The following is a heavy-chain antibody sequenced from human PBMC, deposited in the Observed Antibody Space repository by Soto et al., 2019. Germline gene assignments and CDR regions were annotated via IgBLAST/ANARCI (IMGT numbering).Heavy chain of an antibody. J-gene: IGHJ5*02. CDR3: AKGGGPNGDYVGH. CDR1: GFTFRSYG. Sequence: QVQVVESGGGVVQPGRSLRLSCAASGFTFRSYGMHWVRQAPGKGQEWVAVIWYDGSNKYYEDSVKGRFTISRDNSKNTVYRQMNSLRADDTAVYYCAKGGGPNGDYVGHWGQGTLVTVSS. V-gene: IGHV3-33*03. D-gene: IGHD4-17*01. CDR2: IWYDGSNK.